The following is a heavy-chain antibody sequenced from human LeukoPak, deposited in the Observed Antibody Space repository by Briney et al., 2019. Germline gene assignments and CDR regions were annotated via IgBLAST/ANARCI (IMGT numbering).Heavy chain of an antibody. CDR3: AGWYYYDSSGYYYYFDY. CDR1: GGTFSSYA. J-gene: IGHJ4*02. Sequence: SVKVSCEASGGTFSSYAISWVRQAPGQGLEWMGGIIPIFGTANYAQKFQGRVTITADESTSTAYMELSSLRSEDTAVYYCAGWYYYDSSGYYYYFDYWGQGTLVTVSS. D-gene: IGHD3-22*01. CDR2: IIPIFGTA. V-gene: IGHV1-69*13.